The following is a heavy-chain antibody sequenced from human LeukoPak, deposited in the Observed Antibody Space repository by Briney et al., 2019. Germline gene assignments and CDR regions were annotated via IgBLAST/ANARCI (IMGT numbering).Heavy chain of an antibody. D-gene: IGHD3-16*01. Sequence: PGGSLRLPCAASGFTFSSYSMNWVRQAPGKGLEWVSSISSSSSYIYYADSVKGRFTISRDNAKNSLYLQMNSLRAEDTAVYYCARGGGSDGMDVWGQGTTVTVSS. CDR1: GFTFSSYS. J-gene: IGHJ6*02. CDR3: ARGGGSDGMDV. CDR2: ISSSSSYI. V-gene: IGHV3-21*01.